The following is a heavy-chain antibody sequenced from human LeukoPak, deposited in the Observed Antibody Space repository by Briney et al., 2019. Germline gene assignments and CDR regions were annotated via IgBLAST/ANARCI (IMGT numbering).Heavy chain of an antibody. CDR2: ISNNGGST. V-gene: IGHV3-64D*06. Sequence: TGGSLRLSCSASGFTFSSYAMDWVRQAPGKGMECVSAISNNGGSTYYADSVKGRFTISRDNSKNTLYLQMSSLRAEDTAVYYCVKEEACSSTSCYLAGMDVWGKGTTVTVSS. CDR1: GFTFSSYA. D-gene: IGHD2-2*01. CDR3: VKEEACSSTSCYLAGMDV. J-gene: IGHJ6*04.